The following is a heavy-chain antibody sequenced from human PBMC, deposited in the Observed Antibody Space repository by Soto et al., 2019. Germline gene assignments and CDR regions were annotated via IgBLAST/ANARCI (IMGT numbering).Heavy chain of an antibody. CDR3: ARGRTGNYYYYYGMDV. V-gene: IGHV4-34*01. CDR2: INHSGST. J-gene: IGHJ6*02. Sequence: QVQLQQWGAGLLKPSETLSLTCAVYGGSFSGYYWSWIRQPPGKGLEWIGEINHSGSTNYNPSLKSRVTISVDTSKNQFSLKLSSVTAADTAVYYCARGRTGNYYYYYGMDVWGQGTTVTVSS. CDR1: GGSFSGYY.